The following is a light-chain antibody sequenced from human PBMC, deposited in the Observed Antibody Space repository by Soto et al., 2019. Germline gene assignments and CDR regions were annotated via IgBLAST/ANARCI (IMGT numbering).Light chain of an antibody. CDR3: QQYNYWPRT. CDR2: GAS. J-gene: IGKJ1*01. CDR1: QSVSST. V-gene: IGKV3-15*01. Sequence: EIVMTQSPATLSRSPGERDTLSCRASQSVSSTLTWYQQKPGQAPRLLIYGASTRATGIPARFSGSGSGTEFTLTISSLQSEDFAFYYCQQYNYWPRTFGQGTKVEIK.